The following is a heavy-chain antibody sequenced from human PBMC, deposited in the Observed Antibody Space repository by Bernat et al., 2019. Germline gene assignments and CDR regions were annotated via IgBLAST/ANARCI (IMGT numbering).Heavy chain of an antibody. CDR1: SGSISSTSYY. Sequence: QLQLQESGPGLVKPAETLSLTCTVSSGSISSTSYYWGWIRQPPGKGLEWIGILHYSGSTYYNPSLKSRVTISVDTSNRQFSLKLSSVTAADTAVYYCARHRKYTYGYNCFDPWGQGTLVTVSS. V-gene: IGHV4-39*01. D-gene: IGHD5-18*01. J-gene: IGHJ5*02. CDR2: LHYSGST. CDR3: ARHRKYTYGYNCFDP.